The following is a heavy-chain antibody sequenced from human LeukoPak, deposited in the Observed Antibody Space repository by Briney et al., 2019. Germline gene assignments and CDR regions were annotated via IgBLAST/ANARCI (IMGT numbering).Heavy chain of an antibody. V-gene: IGHV4-39*01. CDR3: ARLVAAAGSD. CDR2: IYYRGST. Sequence: PSETLSLTCTVSGGSISSSSYYWGWIRQPPGKGLEWIGSIYYRGSTYYNPSLKSRVTISVDTSKNQFSLKLSSVTAADTAVYYCARLVAAAGSDWGQGTLVTVSS. D-gene: IGHD6-13*01. J-gene: IGHJ4*02. CDR1: GGSISSSSYY.